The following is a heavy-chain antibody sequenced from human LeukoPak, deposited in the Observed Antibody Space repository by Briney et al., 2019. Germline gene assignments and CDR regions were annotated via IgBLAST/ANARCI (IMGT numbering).Heavy chain of an antibody. J-gene: IGHJ6*03. CDR1: GFTFSGSA. CDR3: TRLILYDSSGYSPDYYYYYMDV. D-gene: IGHD3-22*01. V-gene: IGHV3-73*01. CDR2: IRSKANSYAT. Sequence: QPGGSLRLSCAASGFTFSGSAMHWVRQASGKGLEWVGRIRSKANSYATAYAASVKGRFTISRDDSKNTAYLQMNSLKTEDTAVYYCTRLILYDSSGYSPDYYYYYMDVWGKGTTVTVSS.